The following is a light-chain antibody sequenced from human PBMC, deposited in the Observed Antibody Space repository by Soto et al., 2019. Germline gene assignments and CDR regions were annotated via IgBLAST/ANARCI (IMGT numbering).Light chain of an antibody. J-gene: IGKJ2*01. V-gene: IGKV3-15*01. CDR2: GAS. CDR1: QSVGSN. CDR3: QQYNLWYT. Sequence: EIVITQSPATLSVSPGERAALYCRASQSVGSNLAWYQQKPGQAPRLLIYGASTRATGLPARFSGSGSGTEFTLTISSLQYEDFAVYHCQQYNLWYTFGQGTKLEIK.